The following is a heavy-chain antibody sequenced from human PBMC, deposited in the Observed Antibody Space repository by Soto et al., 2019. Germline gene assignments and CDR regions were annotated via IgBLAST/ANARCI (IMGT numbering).Heavy chain of an antibody. V-gene: IGHV4-34*01. D-gene: IGHD3-3*01. CDR3: ARGKRGNYDFWSGYYAGPSDYYYMDV. J-gene: IGHJ6*03. CDR2: INHSGST. Sequence: SETLSLTCAVYGGSFSGYYWSWIRQPPGKGLEWIGEINHSGSTNYNPSLKSRVTISVDTSKNQFSLKLSSVTAADTAVYYCARGKRGNYDFWSGYYAGPSDYYYMDVWAKGTTVTVSS. CDR1: GGSFSGYY.